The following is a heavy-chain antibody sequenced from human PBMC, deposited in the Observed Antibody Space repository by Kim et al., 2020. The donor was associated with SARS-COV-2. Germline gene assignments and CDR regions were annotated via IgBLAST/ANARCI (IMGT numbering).Heavy chain of an antibody. CDR3: ATRDGYNFGLDY. J-gene: IGHJ4*02. CDR1: GGTFSSYA. Sequence: SVKVSCKASGGTFSSYAISWVRQAPGQGLEWMGGIIPIFGTANYAQKFQGRVTITADESTSTAYMELSSLRSEDTAVYYCATRDGYNFGLDYWGQGTLVTVSS. D-gene: IGHD5-12*01. V-gene: IGHV1-69*13. CDR2: IIPIFGTA.